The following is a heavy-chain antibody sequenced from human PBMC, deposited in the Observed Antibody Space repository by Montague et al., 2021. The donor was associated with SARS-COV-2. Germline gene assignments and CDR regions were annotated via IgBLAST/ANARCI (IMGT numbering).Heavy chain of an antibody. D-gene: IGHD3-9*01. Sequence: SETLSLTCAVYGGSFSGYYWSWIRQPPGKGLEWIGEINHSGSTNYNPTLKSRVTISVDTSKNQFSLTLSSVTAADTAVYYCARGLAELRYFDWYHYYFDYWGQGTLVTVSS. CDR1: GGSFSGYY. CDR2: INHSGST. CDR3: ARGLAELRYFDWYHYYFDY. J-gene: IGHJ4*02. V-gene: IGHV4-34*01.